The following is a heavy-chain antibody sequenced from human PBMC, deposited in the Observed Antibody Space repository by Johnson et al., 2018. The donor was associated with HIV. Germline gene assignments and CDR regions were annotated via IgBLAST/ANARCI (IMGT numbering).Heavy chain of an antibody. CDR2: IGTAGDT. J-gene: IGHJ3*02. Sequence: VKLVESGGGLVHPGGSLRLSCAASGFTFSTYDMHWVRQATGKGLEWVSAIGTAGDTYYPGSVKGRFTISRENAKNSLYLQMNSLRAGDTAVYYCTRGVGIAVAGNDAFDIWGQGTMVTVSS. CDR3: TRGVGIAVAGNDAFDI. CDR1: GFTFSTYD. V-gene: IGHV3-13*01. D-gene: IGHD6-19*01.